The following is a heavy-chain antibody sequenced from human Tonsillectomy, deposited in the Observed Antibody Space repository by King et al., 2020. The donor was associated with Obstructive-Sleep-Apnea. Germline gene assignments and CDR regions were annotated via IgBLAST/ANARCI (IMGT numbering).Heavy chain of an antibody. CDR1: GGSISSYY. CDR3: ARDYNHDSSGYYYFDY. CDR2: IYYSGST. V-gene: IGHV4-59*01. J-gene: IGHJ4*02. D-gene: IGHD3-22*01. Sequence: VQLQESGPGLVKPSETLSLTCTVSGGSISSYYWSWIRQPPGKGLEWIGYIYYSGSTNYNPSLKSRVTISVDTSKNQFSLKLSSVTAADTAVYYCARDYNHDSSGYYYFDYWAREPWSPSPQ.